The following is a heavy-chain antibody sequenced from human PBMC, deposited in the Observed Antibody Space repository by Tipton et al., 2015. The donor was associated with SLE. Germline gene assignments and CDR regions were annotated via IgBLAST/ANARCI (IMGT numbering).Heavy chain of an antibody. CDR1: GFTFSTYA. CDR3: ARQMSDYFYDMDV. D-gene: IGHD5-24*01. CDR2: ISYDGSIK. J-gene: IGHJ6*02. Sequence: SLRLSCAASGFTFSTYAMHWVRQAPGKGLEWVAVISYDGSIKYYADSVKGRFIISRDNSKSTLYLQMSSLRSEDTAVYYCARQMSDYFYDMDVWGQGTTVTVSS. V-gene: IGHV3-30*04.